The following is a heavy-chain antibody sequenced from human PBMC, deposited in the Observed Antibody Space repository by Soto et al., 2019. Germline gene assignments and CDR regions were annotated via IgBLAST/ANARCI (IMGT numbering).Heavy chain of an antibody. CDR3: ARCGDYYDSSGYYYGDAFDI. Sequence: GESLKISCKGSGYSFTSYWIGWVRQMPGKGLEWMGIIYPGDSDTRYSPSFQGQVTISADKSISTAYLQWSSLKASDTAMYYFARCGDYYDSSGYYYGDAFDIWGQGTMVTVSS. CDR2: IYPGDSDT. V-gene: IGHV5-51*01. J-gene: IGHJ3*02. D-gene: IGHD3-22*01. CDR1: GYSFTSYW.